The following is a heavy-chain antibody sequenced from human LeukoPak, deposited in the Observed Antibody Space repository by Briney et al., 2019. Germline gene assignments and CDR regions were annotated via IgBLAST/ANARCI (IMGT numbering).Heavy chain of an antibody. CDR3: AHRPNDYDSGGYPKYYFDY. Sequence: RPTLVKPTPTLTLTCTFSGFSLSTTGVAVGWIRQPPGKALDWLALIYWDEDKHYSPSLKSRLTITKDTSKNQVVLTVSNMDPVDTATYYCAHRPNDYDSGGYPKYYFDYWGQGTLVTVSS. D-gene: IGHD3-22*01. J-gene: IGHJ4*02. CDR1: GFSLSTTGVA. V-gene: IGHV2-5*02. CDR2: IYWDEDK.